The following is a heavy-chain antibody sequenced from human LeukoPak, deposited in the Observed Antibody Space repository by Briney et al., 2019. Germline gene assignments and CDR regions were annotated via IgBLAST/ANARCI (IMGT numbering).Heavy chain of an antibody. CDR2: IYPGDSDT. CDR1: GYSFTSYW. V-gene: IGHV5-51*01. D-gene: IGHD6-19*01. CDR3: AGQGGRIAVAGTFDY. Sequence: GESLKISCKGSGYSFTSYWIGWVRQMPGKGLEWMGIIYPGDSDTRYSPSFQGQVTISADKSTSTAYLQWSSLKASDTAMYYCAGQGGRIAVAGTFDYWGQGTLVTVSS. J-gene: IGHJ4*02.